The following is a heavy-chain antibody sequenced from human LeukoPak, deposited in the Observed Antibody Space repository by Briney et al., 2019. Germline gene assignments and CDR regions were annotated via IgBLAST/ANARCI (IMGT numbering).Heavy chain of an antibody. V-gene: IGHV7-4-1*01. CDR2: INTNTGNP. Sequence: ASVKVSCKASGYTFTTYAMTWVRQAPGQGLEWMRWINTNTGNPTYAQGFTGRFVFSLDTSVSTADLQIYSLQSEDTSVYYCARARGCSGGNCYSEYWGQGTLVTVAS. CDR3: ARARGCSGGNCYSEY. D-gene: IGHD2-15*01. CDR1: GYTFTTYA. J-gene: IGHJ4*02.